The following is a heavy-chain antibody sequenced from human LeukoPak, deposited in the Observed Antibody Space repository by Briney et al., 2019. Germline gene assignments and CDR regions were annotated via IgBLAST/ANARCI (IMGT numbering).Heavy chain of an antibody. CDR1: KFNFA. CDR2: ISGSGDST. D-gene: IGHD2-8*01. CDR3: ARWIRPTTVYATTTTWTSGSYMDV. J-gene: IGHJ6*03. V-gene: IGHV3-23*01. Sequence: PGESLRLPCAASKFNFAMSWVRQTAGKRLEWVSAISGSGDSTFYADSVKGRFTISRDNSKNTLYLQMNSLRAEDTAVYYCARWIRPTTVYATTTTWTSGSYMDVWGKGTTVTISS.